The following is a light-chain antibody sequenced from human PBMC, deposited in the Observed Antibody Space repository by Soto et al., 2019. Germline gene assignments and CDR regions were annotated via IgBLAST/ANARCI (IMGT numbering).Light chain of an antibody. CDR1: RXNIGSNS. J-gene: IGLJ1*01. CDR2: RNN. Sequence: QSVLTQPPSVSGTPGQRDIISCSGSRXNIGSNSVNWYQQLPGTAPKLLIYRNNQRPSGVPDRFSGSKSGTSASLAISGLRSDDEADYFCATWDDSLNGFYVFGTGTKITVL. V-gene: IGLV1-47*01. CDR3: ATWDDSLNGFYV.